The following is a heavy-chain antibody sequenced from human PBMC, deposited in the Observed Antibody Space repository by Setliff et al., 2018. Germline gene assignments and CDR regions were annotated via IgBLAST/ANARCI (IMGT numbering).Heavy chain of an antibody. CDR3: AREAGYYDSSGPVGVPYYYYMDV. J-gene: IGHJ6*03. V-gene: IGHV4-39*07. CDR2: IYYSGRT. Sequence: PSETLSLTCTVSGGSISSSSYYWGWIRQPPGKGLEWIGSIYYSGRTYYNPSLKSRVTISVDTSKNQFSLKLSSVTAADTAVYYCAREAGYYDSSGPVGVPYYYYMDVWGKGTTVTVSS. D-gene: IGHD3-22*01. CDR1: GGSISSSSYY.